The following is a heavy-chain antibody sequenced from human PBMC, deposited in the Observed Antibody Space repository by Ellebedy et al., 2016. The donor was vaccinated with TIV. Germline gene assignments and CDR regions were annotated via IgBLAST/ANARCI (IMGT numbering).Heavy chain of an antibody. CDR2: ISAYNGNT. D-gene: IGHD5-24*01. Sequence: AASVKVSCKASGYTFTDYYMHWVRQAPGQGLEWMGWISAYNGNTNYAQKLQGRVTMTTDTSTSTAYMELRSLRSDDTAVYYCARDAGWLQSTYYFDYWGQGTLVTVSS. CDR1: GYTFTDYY. V-gene: IGHV1-18*04. J-gene: IGHJ4*02. CDR3: ARDAGWLQSTYYFDY.